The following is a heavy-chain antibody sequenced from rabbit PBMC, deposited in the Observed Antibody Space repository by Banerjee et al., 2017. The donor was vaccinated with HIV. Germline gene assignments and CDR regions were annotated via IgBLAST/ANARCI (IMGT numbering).Heavy chain of an antibody. V-gene: IGHV1S43*01. J-gene: IGHJ3*01. Sequence: QEQLEESGGGLVKPGASLTLTCTASGFSFSSGYDMCWVRQAPGKGLELIACIVTGSSGSTWYASWVNGRFTISRSTSLNTVDLKMTSLTAADTATYFCARGIGSAGVSMYRTFWGPGTLVTVS. D-gene: IGHD4-2*01. CDR2: IVTGSSGST. CDR1: GFSFSSGYD. CDR3: ARGIGSAGVSMYRTF.